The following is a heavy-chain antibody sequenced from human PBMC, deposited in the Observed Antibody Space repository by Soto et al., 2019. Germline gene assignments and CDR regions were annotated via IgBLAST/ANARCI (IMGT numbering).Heavy chain of an antibody. CDR2: ISAYNGNT. D-gene: IGHD3-9*01. CDR1: GYTFTSYG. J-gene: IGHJ4*02. Sequence: ASVKVSCKASGYTFTSYGISWVRQAPGQGLEWMGWISAYNGNTNYAQKLQGRVTMTTDTSTSTAYMELRSLRSDDTAVYYCARGYDILTGYYSPASTPDYWGQGTLVPVSS. V-gene: IGHV1-18*01. CDR3: ARGYDILTGYYSPASTPDY.